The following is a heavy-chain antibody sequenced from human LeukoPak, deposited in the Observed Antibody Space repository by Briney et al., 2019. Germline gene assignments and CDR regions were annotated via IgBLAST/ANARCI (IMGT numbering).Heavy chain of an antibody. J-gene: IGHJ4*02. CDR3: ARVPIVRGFTLYYFDF. Sequence: PGGSLRLSCAATVFTVSRNFTSWVRQAPGRGLEWVGVIYSGGCTYYAVSVKGRFTISRDNSKNTLYLQLKTLRAEDPAVYYCARVPIVRGFTLYYFDFWGQGTLVTVSS. CDR2: IYSGGCT. CDR1: VFTVSRNF. D-gene: IGHD3-10*01. V-gene: IGHV3-53*01.